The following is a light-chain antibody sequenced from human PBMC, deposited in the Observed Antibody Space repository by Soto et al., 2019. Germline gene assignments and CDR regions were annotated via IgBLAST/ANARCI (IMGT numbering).Light chain of an antibody. CDR1: SGHSSYI. CDR3: ETWDFNTRV. Sequence: QPVLTQSSSASASLGSSVKLTCTLSSGHSSYIIAWHQQQPGKAPRYLMKLEGSGSYHKGSGVPDRFSCSSTGADRYLAISNLQFEDEADYYCETWDFNTRVFGGGTQLTVL. J-gene: IGLJ2*01. CDR2: LEGSGSY. V-gene: IGLV4-60*02.